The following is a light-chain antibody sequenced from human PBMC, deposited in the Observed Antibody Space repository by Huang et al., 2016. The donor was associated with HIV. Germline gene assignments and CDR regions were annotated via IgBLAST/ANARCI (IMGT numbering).Light chain of an antibody. Sequence: DIQVTQSPSSLSASVGDRVTVTCRTSRGISDSLVWYQQTPGRATKLLVYAASRLESGVPSRFSGSGAGADFTLTINNLQPEDFATYYCQQYYGTPYTFGQGTKVEIK. V-gene: IGKV1-NL1*01. CDR3: QQYYGTPYT. CDR2: AAS. J-gene: IGKJ2*01. CDR1: RGISDS.